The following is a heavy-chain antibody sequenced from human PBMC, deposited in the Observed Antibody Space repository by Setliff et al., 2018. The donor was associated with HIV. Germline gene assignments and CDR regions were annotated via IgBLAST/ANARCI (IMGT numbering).Heavy chain of an antibody. CDR2: INHSGST. Sequence: SETLSLTCAVYGGSFSGYYWSWIRQPPGKGLEWIGEINHSGSTNYNPSLKSRVTISVDTSKNQFSLKLSSVTAADTAVYYCASVSDWSGYASGAFDIWGQGTMVTVS. CDR1: GGSFSGYY. D-gene: IGHD3-3*01. CDR3: ASVSDWSGYASGAFDI. J-gene: IGHJ3*02. V-gene: IGHV4-34*01.